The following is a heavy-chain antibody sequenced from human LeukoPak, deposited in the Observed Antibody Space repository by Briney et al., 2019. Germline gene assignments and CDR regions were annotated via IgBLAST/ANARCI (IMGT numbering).Heavy chain of an antibody. CDR1: GGSFSGYY. CDR2: INHSGST. J-gene: IGHJ4*02. CDR3: AREPRY. V-gene: IGHV4-34*01. Sequence: PSETLSLTCAVYGGSFSGYYWSWIRQPPGKGLEWIGEINHSGSTNYNPPLKSRVTISVDTSKNQFSLKLSSVTAADTAVYYCAREPRYWGQGTLVTVSS.